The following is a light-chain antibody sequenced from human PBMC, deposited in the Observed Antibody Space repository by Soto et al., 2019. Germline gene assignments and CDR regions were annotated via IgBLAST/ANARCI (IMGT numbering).Light chain of an antibody. CDR1: QDISNY. Sequence: DIQMTQSPSSLSASVGDRVTITCRASQDISNYLAWYQQRPGKVPKLLIYAASTLQSGVPSRFSGSGSGTDFTLTISSLQPEDVATYYCQKYDIAPRTFGGGTKVESK. CDR3: QKYDIAPRT. CDR2: AAS. J-gene: IGKJ4*01. V-gene: IGKV1-27*01.